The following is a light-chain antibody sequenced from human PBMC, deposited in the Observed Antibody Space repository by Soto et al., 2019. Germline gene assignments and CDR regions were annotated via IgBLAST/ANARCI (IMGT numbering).Light chain of an antibody. CDR2: KAS. J-gene: IGKJ1*01. V-gene: IGKV1-5*03. CDR1: QSISSW. CDR3: QQYNSYPWT. Sequence: DIQMTQSPSTLSASVGDRVNITCRASQSISSWLAWYQQKPGKAPKLLIYKASSLESGVPSRFSGSGSGTEFTLTISSLQPDDFATYYCQQYNSYPWTFGQGTKVDIK.